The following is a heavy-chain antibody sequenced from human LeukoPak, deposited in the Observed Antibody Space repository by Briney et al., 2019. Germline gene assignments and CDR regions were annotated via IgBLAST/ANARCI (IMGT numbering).Heavy chain of an antibody. J-gene: IGHJ5*02. V-gene: IGHV1-2*02. Sequence: ASVKGSCKASRYTFTDYYMHWVRQAPGQGLEWMGWINPNSGGTNYALKFQGRVTMTRDTSISTAYMELSRLRSDDTAVYYCARGGWSLGYCSSSSCLDWFDPWGQGTLVTVSS. CDR2: INPNSGGT. CDR3: ARGGWSLGYCSSSSCLDWFDP. D-gene: IGHD2-2*01. CDR1: RYTFTDYY.